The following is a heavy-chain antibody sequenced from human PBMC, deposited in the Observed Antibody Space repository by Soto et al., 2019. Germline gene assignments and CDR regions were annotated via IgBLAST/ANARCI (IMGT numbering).Heavy chain of an antibody. D-gene: IGHD6-13*01. J-gene: IGHJ3*02. Sequence: GGTLRLSCAASGFTFSSYAMSWVRQAPGKGLEWVSAISGSGGSTYYADSVKGRFTISRDNSKNTLYLQMNSLRAEDTAVYYCAKDLIPELGPDAFDIWGQGTMVTVSS. CDR3: AKDLIPELGPDAFDI. CDR1: GFTFSSYA. CDR2: ISGSGGST. V-gene: IGHV3-23*01.